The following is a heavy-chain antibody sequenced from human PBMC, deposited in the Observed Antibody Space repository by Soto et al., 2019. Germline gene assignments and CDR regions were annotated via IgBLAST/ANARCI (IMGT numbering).Heavy chain of an antibody. Sequence: QVQLVQSGAEVKKPGASVRVSCEASGYTFTSYGISWVRQAPGQGLEWMGWISVYSGSTNYAQKLQGRVTMTKDRSTRGVYMGVRSLRSDETAVYYCARDSWGLAVPDYHYYGMDVWGQGTTVTVS. J-gene: IGHJ6*02. V-gene: IGHV1-18*04. CDR1: GYTFTSYG. D-gene: IGHD6-19*01. CDR2: ISVYSGST. CDR3: ARDSWGLAVPDYHYYGMDV.